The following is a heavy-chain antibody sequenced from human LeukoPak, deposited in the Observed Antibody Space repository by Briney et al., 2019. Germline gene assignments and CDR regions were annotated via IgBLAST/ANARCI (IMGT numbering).Heavy chain of an antibody. CDR3: ARQRGDPEYYGMDV. CDR1: GVSFSTTW. J-gene: IGHJ6*02. D-gene: IGHD2-21*02. Sequence: GGSLRLSCAASGVSFSTTWMHWVRQAPGKGLMWVSHVSSDGSRTYADSVKGRFTVSRDNNKDMVYLQMSSLRAEDTAVYYCARQRGDPEYYGMDVWGQGTTVTVSS. CDR2: VSSDGSR. V-gene: IGHV3-74*01.